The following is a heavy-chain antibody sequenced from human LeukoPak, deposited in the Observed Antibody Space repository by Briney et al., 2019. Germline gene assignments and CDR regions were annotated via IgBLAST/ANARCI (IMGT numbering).Heavy chain of an antibody. CDR1: GGSISSGGYY. D-gene: IGHD3-10*01. J-gene: IGHJ4*02. CDR2: IYYSGST. Sequence: SQTLSLTCTVSGGSISSGGYYWSWIRQHPGKGLEWIGYIYYSGSTYYNPSLKSRVIISVDTSKNQFSLKLSSVTAADTAVYYCARGTSSYYGSSDYWGQGTLVTVSS. CDR3: ARGTSSYYGSSDY. V-gene: IGHV4-31*03.